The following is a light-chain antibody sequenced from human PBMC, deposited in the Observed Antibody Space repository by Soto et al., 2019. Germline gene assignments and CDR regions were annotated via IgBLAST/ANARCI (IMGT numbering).Light chain of an antibody. J-gene: IGKJ1*01. CDR1: QSIKGN. CDR2: GAS. CDR3: QQCYDWPPWT. Sequence: ERVLTQSPATLSLSPGETATLSCRASQSIKGNLIWYQHNPGQSPRRLIYGASTRATGTPARFSGSGSGTEFTLTISSLQSEDFAVYYCQQCYDWPPWTFGQGTKIEI. V-gene: IGKV3D-15*01.